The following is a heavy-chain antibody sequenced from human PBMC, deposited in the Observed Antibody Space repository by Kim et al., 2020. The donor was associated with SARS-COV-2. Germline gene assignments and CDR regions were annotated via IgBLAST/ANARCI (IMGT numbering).Heavy chain of an antibody. D-gene: IGHD2-2*01. CDR3: VNGGVYCSSTSCPDY. CDR1: GFTFSSYA. J-gene: IGHJ4*02. CDR2: ISSNGGST. V-gene: IGHV3-64D*06. Sequence: GGSLRLSCSASGFTFSSYAMHWVRQAPGKGLEYVSAISSNGGSTYYADSVKGRFTISRDNSKNTLYLQMSSLRAEDTAVYYCVNGGVYCSSTSCPDYWGQGTLVTVSS.